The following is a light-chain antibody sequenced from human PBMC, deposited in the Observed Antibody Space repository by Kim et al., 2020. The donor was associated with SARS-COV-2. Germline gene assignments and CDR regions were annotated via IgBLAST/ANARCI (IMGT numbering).Light chain of an antibody. J-gene: IGLJ3*02. CDR1: SGHSRNA. V-gene: IGLV4-69*01. CDR3: QTWDTGIHV. Sequence: QLVLTQPPSASASLGASVKLTCTLSSGHSRNAIAWHQQQPERGPRYLMKLNSDGSHTKGDGIPDRFSGSSSGAERYLTISSLQSEDEADYYCQTWDTGIHVFGGGTKVTVL. CDR2: LNSDGSH.